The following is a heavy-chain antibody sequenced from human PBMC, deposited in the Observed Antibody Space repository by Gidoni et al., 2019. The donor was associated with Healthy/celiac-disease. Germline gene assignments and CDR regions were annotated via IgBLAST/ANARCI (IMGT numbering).Heavy chain of an antibody. D-gene: IGHD3-22*01. CDR2: IWYDGSNK. CDR1: GFTFSSYG. J-gene: IGHJ4*02. V-gene: IGHV3-33*01. CDR3: SSNYYDSSGRGDY. Sequence: QVQLVESGGGVVQPGRSLRLSCAASGFTFSSYGMHWVRQAPGKGLEWVAVIWYDGSNKYYADSVKGRFTISRDNSKNTLYLQMNSLRAEDTAVYYCSSNYYDSSGRGDYWGQGTLVTVSS.